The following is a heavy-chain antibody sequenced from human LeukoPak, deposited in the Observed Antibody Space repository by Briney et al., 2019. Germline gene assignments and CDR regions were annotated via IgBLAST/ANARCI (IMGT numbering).Heavy chain of an antibody. CDR2: IWYDGSNK. V-gene: IGHV3-33*06. CDR1: GFTFSSYG. Sequence: PGGSLRLSCAASGFTFSSYGMHWVRQAPGKGLEWVAVIWYDGSNKYYADSVKGRFTISRDNSKNTLYLQMNSLRAEDTAVYYCAKDRRRFGLIEYWGQGTLVTVSS. J-gene: IGHJ4*02. CDR3: AKDRRRFGLIEY. D-gene: IGHD3-10*01.